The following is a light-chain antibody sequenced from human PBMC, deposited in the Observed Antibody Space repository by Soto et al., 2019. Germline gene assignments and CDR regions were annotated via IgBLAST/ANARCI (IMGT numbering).Light chain of an antibody. CDR3: PSFVGSKLWV. J-gene: IGLJ3*02. V-gene: IGLV2-8*01. Sequence: QSALTQPPSASGSPGQSVTISCTGTSSDVGAYKYVSWYQQYPGKAPKLMIYEVSKRPSGVPDRFSGSKSGNTASLTVSGLQAEDEAYYYCPSFVGSKLWVFGGGTKLTVL. CDR1: SSDVGAYKY. CDR2: EVS.